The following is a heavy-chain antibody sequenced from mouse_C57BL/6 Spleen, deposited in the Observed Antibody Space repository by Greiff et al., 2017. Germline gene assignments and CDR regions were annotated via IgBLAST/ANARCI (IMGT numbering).Heavy chain of an antibody. D-gene: IGHD2-4*01. CDR1: GFNIKDYY. CDR2: IDPADGET. J-gene: IGHJ3*01. CDR3: ARDYGAWFAY. Sequence: EVQLQQSGAELVKPGASVKLSCTASGFNIKDYYMHWVKQRTEQGLAWIGRIDPADGETKYAPKFQGKATITADTTSNTADLQLSSLTSDDTAVNYCARDYGAWFAYWGQGTLVTVSA. V-gene: IGHV14-2*01.